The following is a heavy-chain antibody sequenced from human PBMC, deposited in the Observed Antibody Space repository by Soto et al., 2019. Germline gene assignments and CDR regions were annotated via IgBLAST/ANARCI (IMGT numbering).Heavy chain of an antibody. Sequence: GESLKISCKGSGYSFTSYWIGWVRQMPGKGLEWMGIIYPGDSDTRYSPSFQGQVTISADKSISTAYLQWSSLKASDTAMYYCARLGDYDFWSGPNWFDPWGQGPLVTVSS. CDR3: ARLGDYDFWSGPNWFDP. V-gene: IGHV5-51*01. CDR2: IYPGDSDT. J-gene: IGHJ5*02. D-gene: IGHD3-3*01. CDR1: GYSFTSYW.